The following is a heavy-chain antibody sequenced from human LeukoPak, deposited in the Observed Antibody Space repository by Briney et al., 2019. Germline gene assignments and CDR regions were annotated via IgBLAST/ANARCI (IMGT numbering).Heavy chain of an antibody. Sequence: MAGGSLRLSCAASGFTFSNAWMSWVRQAPGKGLEWVGRIKSKTDGGTTDYAAPVKGRFTISRDDSKNTLYLQMNSLKTEDTAVYYCTTEIYCTNGVCYWGYWGQGTLVTVSS. CDR1: GFTFSNAW. J-gene: IGHJ4*02. V-gene: IGHV3-15*01. D-gene: IGHD2-8*01. CDR3: TTEIYCTNGVCYWGY. CDR2: IKSKTDGGTT.